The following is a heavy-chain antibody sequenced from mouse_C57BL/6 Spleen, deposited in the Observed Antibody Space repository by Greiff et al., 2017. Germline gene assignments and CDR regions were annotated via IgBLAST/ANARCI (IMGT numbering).Heavy chain of an antibody. CDR3: ARSYITTVVATDAMDY. CDR2: ILPGSGST. V-gene: IGHV1-9*01. Sequence: VKLQESGAELMKPGASVKLSCKATGYTFTGYWIEWVKQRPGHGLEWIGEILPGSGSTNYNEKFKGKATFTADTSSNTAYMQLSSLTTEDSAIYYCARSYITTVVATDAMDYWGQGTSVTVSS. J-gene: IGHJ4*01. D-gene: IGHD1-1*01. CDR1: GYTFTGYW.